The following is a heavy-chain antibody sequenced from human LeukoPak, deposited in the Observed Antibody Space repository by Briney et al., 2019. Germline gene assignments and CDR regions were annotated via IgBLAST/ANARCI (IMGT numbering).Heavy chain of an antibody. Sequence: GGSLRLSCAASGFTFSSYAMSWVRQAPGKGLEWVSAISGSGGSTYYADSVKGRFTISRDNSKNSQYLQINSPRAEDTAIYYCARIGYRSSSFDYWGQGTLVTVSS. V-gene: IGHV3-23*01. J-gene: IGHJ4*02. CDR2: ISGSGGST. CDR1: GFTFSSYA. CDR3: ARIGYRSSSFDY. D-gene: IGHD6-6*01.